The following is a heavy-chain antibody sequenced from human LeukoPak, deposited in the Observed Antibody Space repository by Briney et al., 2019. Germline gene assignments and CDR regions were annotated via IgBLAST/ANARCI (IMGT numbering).Heavy chain of an antibody. CDR1: GGSINSNSHH. CDR3: ARLEWGSAGSGSFDY. Sequence: PSETLSLTCTVSGGSINSNSHHWGWIRQPPGKGLEWIGSMYYNGVTYYNPSLKSRVTISVDTSKNQFSLNLSSVTAADTAVYYCARLEWGSAGSGSFDYWGQGTLVTVSS. D-gene: IGHD6-25*01. CDR2: MYYNGVT. J-gene: IGHJ4*02. V-gene: IGHV4-39*01.